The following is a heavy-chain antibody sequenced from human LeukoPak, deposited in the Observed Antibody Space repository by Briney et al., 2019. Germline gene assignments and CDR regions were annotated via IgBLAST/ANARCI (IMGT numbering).Heavy chain of an antibody. J-gene: IGHJ3*02. CDR3: ARMMYYYDSSGYYRAAFDI. D-gene: IGHD3-22*01. CDR2: INSDGSST. CDR1: GFTFSSYW. V-gene: IGHV3-74*01. Sequence: GGSLRLSCAASGFTFSSYWMHWVRQAPGKGLVWVSRINSDGSSTSYADSVKGRFTISRDNAKNTLYLQMNSLRAEDTAVYYCARMMYYYDSSGYYRAAFDIWGQGTMVTVSS.